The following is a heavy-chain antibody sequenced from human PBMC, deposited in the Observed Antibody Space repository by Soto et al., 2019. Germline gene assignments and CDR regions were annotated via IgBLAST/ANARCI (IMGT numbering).Heavy chain of an antibody. V-gene: IGHV3-9*01. D-gene: IGHD3-16*01. CDR3: AKDARRIGGPSRLYYYYYYMDV. CDR1: GFTFDDYA. CDR2: ISWNSGSI. Sequence: GGSLRLSCAASGFTFDDYAMHWVRQAPGKGLEWVSGISWNSGSIGYADSVKGRFTISRDNAKNSLYLQMNSLRAEDTALYYCAKDARRIGGPSRLYYYYYYMDVWGKGTTVTVSS. J-gene: IGHJ6*03.